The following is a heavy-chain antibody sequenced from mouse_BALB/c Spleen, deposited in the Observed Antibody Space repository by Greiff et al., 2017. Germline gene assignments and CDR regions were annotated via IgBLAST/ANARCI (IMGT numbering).Heavy chain of an antibody. V-gene: IGHV5-12-2*01. CDR2: ISNGGGST. CDR3: ARHRYEDSFDY. J-gene: IGHJ2*01. D-gene: IGHD2-14*01. CDR1: GFTFSSYT. Sequence: EVQLMESGGGLVQPGGSLKLSCAASGFTFSSYTMSWVHQTPEKRLEWVAYISNGGGSTYYPDTVKGRFTISRDNAKNTLYLQMSSLKSEDTAMYYCARHRYEDSFDYWGQGTTLTVSS.